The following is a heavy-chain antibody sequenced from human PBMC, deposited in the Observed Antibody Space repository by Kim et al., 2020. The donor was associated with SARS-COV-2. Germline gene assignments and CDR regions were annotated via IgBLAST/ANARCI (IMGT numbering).Heavy chain of an antibody. CDR3: ARDWVYSGGYFGQFDY. J-gene: IGHJ4*01. V-gene: IGHV3-9*01. D-gene: IGHD1-26*01. Sequence: SVKGRFTISRENAKNSLYLQMNSLRAEDTALYYCARDWVYSGGYFGQFDYWGRGTLVTVSS.